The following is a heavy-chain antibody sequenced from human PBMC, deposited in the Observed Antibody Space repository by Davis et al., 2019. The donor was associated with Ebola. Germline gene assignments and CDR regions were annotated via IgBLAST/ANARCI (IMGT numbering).Heavy chain of an antibody. D-gene: IGHD2-15*01. CDR2: IYTSGST. J-gene: IGHJ5*02. CDR1: GGSISSYY. V-gene: IGHV4-4*07. Sequence: PSETLSLTCTVSGGSISSYYWSWIRQPAGKGLEWIGRIYTSGSTNYNPSLKSRVTMSVDTSKNQFSLKLSSVTAADTAVYYCARGSDLGYCSGGSCYPDWFDPWGQGTLVTVSS. CDR3: ARGSDLGYCSGGSCYPDWFDP.